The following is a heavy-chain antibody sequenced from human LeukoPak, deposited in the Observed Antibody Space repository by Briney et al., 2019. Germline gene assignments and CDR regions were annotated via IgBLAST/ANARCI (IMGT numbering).Heavy chain of an antibody. V-gene: IGHV3-21*01. CDR1: GFTFSSYS. CDR3: ARVTGQLWFWNYFDY. D-gene: IGHD5-18*01. J-gene: IGHJ4*02. Sequence: PGGSLRLSCAASGFTFSSYSMNWVRQAPAKGLEWVSSISSSSSYIYYADSVKGRFTISRDNAKNSLYLQMNSLRAEDTAVYYCARVTGQLWFWNYFDYWGQGTLVTVSS. CDR2: ISSSSSYI.